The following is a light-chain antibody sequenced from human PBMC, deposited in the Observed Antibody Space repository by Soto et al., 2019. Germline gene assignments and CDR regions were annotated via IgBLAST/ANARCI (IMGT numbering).Light chain of an antibody. CDR3: CTYASTSTSLV. Sequence: QSVLTQPASVPGSPGQSITVSCTGTNIDVGSYNLISWYQQHPGKAPKLMIYEANKRPSGVSNRFSGSKSGNTASLTISGLQAEDEAEYFCCTYASTSTSLVFGTGTKLTVL. CDR1: NIDVGSYNL. J-gene: IGLJ1*01. V-gene: IGLV2-23*01. CDR2: EAN.